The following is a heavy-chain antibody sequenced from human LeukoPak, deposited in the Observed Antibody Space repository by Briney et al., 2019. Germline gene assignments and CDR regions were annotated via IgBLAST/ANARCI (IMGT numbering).Heavy chain of an antibody. CDR1: GFTFSDYY. V-gene: IGHV3-11*01. CDR2: ISSSGSTI. Sequence: GGSLRLSCVASGFTFSDYYMSWLRQAPGKGLEWVSYISSSGSTIYYADSVKGRFTISRDNAKNSLYLQMNSLRAADTAVYYCARGPSTVTTYALTTGWDYFDYWGQGTLVTVSS. CDR3: ARGPSTVTTYALTTGWDYFDY. D-gene: IGHD4-17*01. J-gene: IGHJ4*02.